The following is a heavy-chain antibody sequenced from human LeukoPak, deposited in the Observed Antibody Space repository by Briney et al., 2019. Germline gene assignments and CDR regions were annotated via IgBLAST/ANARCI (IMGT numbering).Heavy chain of an antibody. CDR2: MNPNSGNT. J-gene: IGHJ4*02. CDR3: ARDMEGAGTPFGY. CDR1: GYTFTSYD. Sequence: ASVKVSCKASGYTFTSYDINWVRQATGQGLEWMGWMNPNSGNTGYAQKFQGRVTITRNTSISTAYMELSSLRSEDTAVYYCARDMEGAGTPFGYWGQGTLVTVSS. V-gene: IGHV1-8*03. D-gene: IGHD6-19*01.